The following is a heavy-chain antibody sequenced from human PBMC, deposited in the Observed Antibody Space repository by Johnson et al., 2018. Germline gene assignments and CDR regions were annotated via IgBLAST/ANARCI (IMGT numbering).Heavy chain of an antibody. D-gene: IGHD6-19*01. CDR2: ISYDGSNN. V-gene: IGHV3-30*18. J-gene: IGHJ6*03. CDR3: AKSGSGWYLTYYYYYYMDV. CDR1: GFTFSSYG. Sequence: QVQLVESGGGVVQXGRSLRLSCAASGFTFSSYGMHWVRPAPGKGLEWVAVISYDGSNNYYADSVKGRFPIPRDNSKNTLYLQMNSLRAEDTAVYYCAKSGSGWYLTYYYYYYMDVWGKGTTVTVSS.